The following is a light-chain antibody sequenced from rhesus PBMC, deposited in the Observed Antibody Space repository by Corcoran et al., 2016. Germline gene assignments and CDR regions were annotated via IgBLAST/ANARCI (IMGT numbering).Light chain of an antibody. J-gene: IGKJ1*01. V-gene: IGKV1-28*02. Sequence: DIQMTQSPSSLSASVGDTVTITCRASQGISSYLNWFQQKPGKAPKLLFYAATTLPSGVPSRFSGSGSGTDFTLTIRSLQPEDFATYYCQQYKSYPWTFGQGTKVEIK. CDR2: AAT. CDR3: QQYKSYPWT. CDR1: QGISSY.